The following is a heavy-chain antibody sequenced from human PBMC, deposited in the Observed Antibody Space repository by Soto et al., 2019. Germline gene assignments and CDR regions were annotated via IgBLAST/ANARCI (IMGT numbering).Heavy chain of an antibody. CDR2: AHHSGRT. CDR1: GDSMSSSNW. CDR3: ARDRDVGATWFVLDY. V-gene: IGHV4-4*02. J-gene: IGHJ4*02. Sequence: PSETLSLTCTVSGDSMSSSNWWNWVRQPPGKGLEWIGEAHHSGRTNYNPSLKSRVTISVDTSKNHFSLKLSSVTAAGTAVYYCARDRDVGATWFVLDYWGQGTRVTVSS. D-gene: IGHD1-26*01.